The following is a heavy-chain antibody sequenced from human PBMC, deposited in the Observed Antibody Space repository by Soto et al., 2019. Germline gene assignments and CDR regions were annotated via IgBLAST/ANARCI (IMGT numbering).Heavy chain of an antibody. Sequence: EVQLVESGGGLVQPGGSLRLSCAASGFSFSTYWMHWVRQAPGKGLVWVSRINSDGSTTNYADSVKGRFTISRDNAKNTLSLQMNSLRAEDTAVYYCVRPPRLAAFEYWGKGTLVTVSS. CDR2: INSDGSTT. CDR1: GFSFSTYW. J-gene: IGHJ4*02. CDR3: VRPPRLAAFEY. V-gene: IGHV3-74*01. D-gene: IGHD6-25*01.